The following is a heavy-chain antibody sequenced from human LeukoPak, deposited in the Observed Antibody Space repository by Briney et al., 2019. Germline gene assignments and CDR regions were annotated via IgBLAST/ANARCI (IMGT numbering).Heavy chain of an antibody. D-gene: IGHD2-21*02. CDR2: IYTSGST. Sequence: SETLSLTCTVSGGSISSGSYYWSWIRQPAGKGLEWIGRIYTSGSTNYNPSLKSRVTISVDTSKNQFSLKLSSVTAADTAVYYCASRHVVVTASYFQHWGQGTLVTVSS. CDR3: ASRHVVVTASYFQH. J-gene: IGHJ1*01. V-gene: IGHV4-61*02. CDR1: GGSISSGSYY.